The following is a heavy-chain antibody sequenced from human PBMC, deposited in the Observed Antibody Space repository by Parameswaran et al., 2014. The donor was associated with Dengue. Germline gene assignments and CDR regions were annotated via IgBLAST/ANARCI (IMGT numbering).Heavy chain of an antibody. D-gene: IGHD3-3*01. CDR2: ISAYNGNT. CDR3: ATTYYDFWSGYGPLDY. J-gene: IGHJ4*02. Sequence: WVRQAPGQGLEWMGWISAYNGNTNYAQKLQGRVTMTTDTSTSTAYMELRSLRSDDTAVYYCATTYYDFWSGYGPLDYWGQGTLVTVSS. V-gene: IGHV1-18*01.